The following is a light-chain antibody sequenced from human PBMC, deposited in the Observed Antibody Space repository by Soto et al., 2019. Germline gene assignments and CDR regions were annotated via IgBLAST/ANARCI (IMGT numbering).Light chain of an antibody. Sequence: IQMTQSPSTLSASVGDRVAITCRASQSIGIWLAWYQKKPGKAPRFLIYKASTLQTGVPSRFSGSGSGTEFTLTISSLQPDDISTYYCQQYNDYSWTFGQGTKVEIK. CDR2: KAS. J-gene: IGKJ1*01. CDR3: QQYNDYSWT. CDR1: QSIGIW. V-gene: IGKV1-5*03.